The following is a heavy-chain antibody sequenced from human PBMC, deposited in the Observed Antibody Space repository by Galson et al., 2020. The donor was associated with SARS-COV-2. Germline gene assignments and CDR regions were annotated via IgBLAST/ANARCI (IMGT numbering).Heavy chain of an antibody. CDR3: AKDDQNYGDYNYYFDY. V-gene: IGHV3-30*18. CDR1: GFTFSSYG. CDR2: ISYDGSNK. D-gene: IGHD4-17*01. Sequence: TGGSLRLSCAASGFTFSSYGMHWVRQAPGKGLEWVAVISYDGSNKYYADSVKGRFTISRDNSKNTLYLQMNSLRAEDTAVYYCAKDDQNYGDYNYYFDYWGQGTLVTVSS. J-gene: IGHJ4*02.